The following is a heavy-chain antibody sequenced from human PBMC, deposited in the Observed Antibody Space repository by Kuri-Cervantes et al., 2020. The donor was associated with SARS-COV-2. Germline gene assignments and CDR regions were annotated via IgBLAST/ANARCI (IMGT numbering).Heavy chain of an antibody. J-gene: IGHJ4*02. V-gene: IGHV3-23*01. CDR1: RCTFNNYA. CDR3: ADAYGIGGLVD. Sequence: GGSLCLTCAASRCTFNNYAMSWVRQAAGKGLEWVSGISGSGDNTYYADYVKGRFTISSDNFKNSVYLQMNILRAEATAVYYCADAYGIGGLVDWGQGILVTVSS. CDR2: ISGSGDNT. D-gene: IGHD3-16*01.